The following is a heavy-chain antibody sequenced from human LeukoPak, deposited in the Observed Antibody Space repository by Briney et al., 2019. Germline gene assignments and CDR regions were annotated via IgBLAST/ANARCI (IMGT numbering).Heavy chain of an antibody. CDR2: ISGSGGST. CDR3: AREYSSSWYSGIYYYYYYMDV. J-gene: IGHJ6*03. V-gene: IGHV3-23*01. D-gene: IGHD6-13*01. Sequence: GGSLRLSCAGSGFSFNSYAMSWVRQAPGKGLEWVSAISGSGGSTYYADSVKGRFTISRDNSKNTLYLQMGSLRAEDMAVYYCAREYSSSWYSGIYYYYYYMDVWGKGTTVTVSS. CDR1: GFSFNSYA.